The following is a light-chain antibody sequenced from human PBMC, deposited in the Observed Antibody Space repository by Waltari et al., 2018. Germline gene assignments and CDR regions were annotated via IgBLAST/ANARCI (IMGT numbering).Light chain of an antibody. CDR1: SGSVSTSYY. V-gene: IGLV8-61*01. CDR2: STT. J-gene: IGLJ2*01. Sequence: TVVTQEPSFSVSPGGTVTLTCGLSSGSVSTSYYPSWYQQTPGQAPRTLIYSTTTRSSGVPDRFSGSILGNKAALTITGAQADDESDYYCVLYMGSGIPNVVFGGGTKLTVL. CDR3: VLYMGSGIPNVV.